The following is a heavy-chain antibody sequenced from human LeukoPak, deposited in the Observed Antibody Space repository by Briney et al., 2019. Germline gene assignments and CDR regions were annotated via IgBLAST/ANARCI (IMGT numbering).Heavy chain of an antibody. V-gene: IGHV3-48*03. D-gene: IGHD6-19*01. CDR3: ARGGSLGY. Sequence: GGSLRLSCAASGFTFSSYEMNWVRQAPGKGREWVSKISSSGSAIYYADSVKGRFTISRDNAKSSLYLQMNSLRVEDTAVYYCARGGSLGYWGQGTLVTVSS. CDR1: GFTFSSYE. J-gene: IGHJ4*02. CDR2: ISSSGSAI.